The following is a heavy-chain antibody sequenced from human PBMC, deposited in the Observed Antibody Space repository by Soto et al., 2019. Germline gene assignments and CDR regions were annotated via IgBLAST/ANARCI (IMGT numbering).Heavy chain of an antibody. J-gene: IGHJ6*02. D-gene: IGHD2-8*01. CDR2: IDWDDDK. V-gene: IGHV2-70*01. Sequence: SGPTLVNPTQTLTLTCTFSGFSLSTSGMCVSWIRQPPGKALEWLALIDWDDDKYYSTSLKTRLTISKDTSKNQVVLTMTNMDPVDTATYYCARISAAGYCTNGVCRGGYYYYGMDVWGQGTTVTVSS. CDR3: ARISAAGYCTNGVCRGGYYYYGMDV. CDR1: GFSLSTSGMC.